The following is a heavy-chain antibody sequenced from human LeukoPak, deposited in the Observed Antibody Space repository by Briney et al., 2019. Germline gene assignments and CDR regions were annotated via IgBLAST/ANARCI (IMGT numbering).Heavy chain of an antibody. D-gene: IGHD4/OR15-4a*01. CDR1: GFTFDDYA. Sequence: GRSLRLSCAASGFTFDDYAMHWVRQAPGKGLEWVSGISWNSGSIGYADSVKGRFTISRDNAKNSLYLQMNSLRAEDTALYYCFLGFQSSGRAKTFDYWGQGTLVTVSS. J-gene: IGHJ4*02. CDR3: FLGFQSSGRAKTFDY. V-gene: IGHV3-9*01. CDR2: ISWNSGSI.